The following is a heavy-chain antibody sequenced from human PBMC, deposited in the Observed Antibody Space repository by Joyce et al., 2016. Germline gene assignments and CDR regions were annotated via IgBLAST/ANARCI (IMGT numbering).Heavy chain of an antibody. V-gene: IGHV1-2*02. J-gene: IGHJ5*02. CDR1: GYHFNAYY. CDR2: SKSDGGAT. Sequence: QVQLVQSGTEVRKPGASVRVSCRSSGYHFNAYYIHWVRLAPGHGPEWMGWSKSDGGATDYAPKFQGRGTMTRDTAITTTYMELTSLTSDDMAVYFCARGVLGPAWFDPWGQGTQVIVSS. CDR3: ARGVLGPAWFDP.